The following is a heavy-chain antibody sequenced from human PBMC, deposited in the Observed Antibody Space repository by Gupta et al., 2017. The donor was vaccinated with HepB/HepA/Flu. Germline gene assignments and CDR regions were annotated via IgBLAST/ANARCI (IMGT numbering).Heavy chain of an antibody. Sequence: QVQLVESGRGVVQPGRSLRLSCAGSGFTFSCYGMHWVRQPPGKGLEWVAVIWYDGSNKYYADSVKGRFTISRDNSKNTLYLQMNSLRAEDTAVYYCARGTDHSRYYYDSSGHFDYWGQGTLVTVSS. CDR3: ARGTDHSRYYYDSSGHFDY. CDR1: GFTFSCYG. V-gene: IGHV3-33*08. CDR2: IWYDGSNK. D-gene: IGHD3-22*01. J-gene: IGHJ4*02.